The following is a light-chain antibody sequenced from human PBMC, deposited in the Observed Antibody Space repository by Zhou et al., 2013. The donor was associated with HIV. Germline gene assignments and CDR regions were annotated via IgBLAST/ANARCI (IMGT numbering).Light chain of an antibody. CDR3: QQYDEWPYT. Sequence: ERVMTQSPATLSASPGKRVTLSCRASQSVGGHLAWYQQKPGHPPRLLIYGASTRATGVPDRFSGGGSGTEFTLSIKTLQSEDFATYYCQQYDEWPYTLGQGTKLEIK. CDR2: GAS. J-gene: IGKJ2*01. CDR1: QSVGGH. V-gene: IGKV3-15*01.